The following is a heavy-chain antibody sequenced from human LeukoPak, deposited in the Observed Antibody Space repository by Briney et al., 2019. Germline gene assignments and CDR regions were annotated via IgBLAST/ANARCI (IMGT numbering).Heavy chain of an antibody. J-gene: IGHJ5*02. CDR2: ISYDGSNK. CDR1: GFTFSSYA. D-gene: IGHD3-3*01. Sequence: GGSLRLSCAASGFTFSSYAMQWVRQAPGKGLEWVAVISYDGSNKYYADSVKGRFTISRDNSKNTLYLQMNSLRAEDTAVYYCARTHPAYYDFWSGYHRYNWFDPWGQGTLVTVSS. CDR3: ARTHPAYYDFWSGYHRYNWFDP. V-gene: IGHV3-30*01.